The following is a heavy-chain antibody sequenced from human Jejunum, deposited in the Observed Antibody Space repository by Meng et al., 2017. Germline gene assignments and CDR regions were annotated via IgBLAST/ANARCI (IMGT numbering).Heavy chain of an antibody. D-gene: IGHD3-16*01. V-gene: IGHV3-30-3*01. Sequence: QGQRGESGGGVGQPGRSRRRSGAASGFTFSNYPMHWVRQAPGKGLEWVALISYDGNNKYYADSVKGRFTISRDNSKNTLFLQMNSLRAEDTAVYYCARDSYIWEGWFDPWGQGTLVTVSS. CDR1: GFTFSNYP. CDR3: ARDSYIWEGWFDP. CDR2: ISYDGNNK. J-gene: IGHJ5*02.